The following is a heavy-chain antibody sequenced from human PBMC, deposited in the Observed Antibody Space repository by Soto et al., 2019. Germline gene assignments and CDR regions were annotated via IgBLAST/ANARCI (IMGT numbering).Heavy chain of an antibody. Sequence: ASVKVSCKASGYTFTSYGISWVRQAPGQGLEWMGWISAYNGNTNYAQKIQGRVTMTTDTSTSTAYMELRSLRSDDTAVYYCARLSSSWYYYYYYGMDVWGQGTTVTVSS. CDR2: ISAYNGNT. CDR3: ARLSSSWYYYYYYGMDV. D-gene: IGHD6-13*01. J-gene: IGHJ6*02. V-gene: IGHV1-18*01. CDR1: GYTFTSYG.